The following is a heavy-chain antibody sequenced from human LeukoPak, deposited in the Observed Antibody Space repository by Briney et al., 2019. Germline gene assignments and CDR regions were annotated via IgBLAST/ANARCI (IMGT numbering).Heavy chain of an antibody. V-gene: IGHV1-46*01. CDR2: ISPSGDST. D-gene: IGHD2-8*02. Sequence: ASVKVSCKASGYTFTSYHMHWVRQAPGQGLEWMGIISPSGDSTSYAQKFQGRVTMTRDMPTSTVYMELSSLRSEDTAVYYCARGGVQYWVAIDDWGQGTLVTVS. CDR1: GYTFTSYH. CDR3: ARGGVQYWVAIDD. J-gene: IGHJ4*02.